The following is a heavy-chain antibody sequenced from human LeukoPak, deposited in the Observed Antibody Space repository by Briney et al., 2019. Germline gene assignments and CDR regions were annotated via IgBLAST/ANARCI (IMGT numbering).Heavy chain of an antibody. J-gene: IGHJ2*01. CDR3: AKENWYLDL. CDR1: GFTFSSYS. CDR2: ISGSGDIT. V-gene: IGHV3-23*01. Sequence: GGSLRLSCAASGFTFSSYSMSWVRQTPGKGLEWVSVISGSGDITYYADSVKGRFTISRDNSKNTLYLQMNSLRAEDTAVYYCAKENWYLDLWGRGTLVTVSS.